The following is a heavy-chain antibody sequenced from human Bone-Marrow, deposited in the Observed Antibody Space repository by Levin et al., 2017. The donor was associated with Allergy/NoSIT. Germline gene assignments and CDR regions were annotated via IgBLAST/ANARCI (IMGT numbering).Heavy chain of an antibody. CDR2: IARGSGGGT. CDR3: ARGASNGDSGWFPENWFDP. J-gene: IGHJ5*02. D-gene: IGHD6-19*01. Sequence: GESLKISCAASGFTFSNYAMNWVRQAPGKGLEWVSAIARGSGGGTYYAESVKGRFTISRDNSMNTVYLLMNSLRVEDTAVYYCARGASNGDSGWFPENWFDPWGQGTLVTVSS. V-gene: IGHV3-23*01. CDR1: GFTFSNYA.